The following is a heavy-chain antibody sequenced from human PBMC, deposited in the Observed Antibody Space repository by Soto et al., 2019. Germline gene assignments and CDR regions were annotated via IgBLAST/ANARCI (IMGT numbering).Heavy chain of an antibody. J-gene: IGHJ4*02. CDR1: GGSFSGYY. CDR2: INHSGST. Sequence: SETLSLTCAVYGGSFSGYYWSWIRQPPGKGLEWIGEINHSGSTNYNPSLKSRVTISVDTSKNQFSLKLSSVTAADTAVYYCARAPRGKYDYPSYFDYWGQGTLVTVSS. V-gene: IGHV4-34*01. D-gene: IGHD5-12*01. CDR3: ARAPRGKYDYPSYFDY.